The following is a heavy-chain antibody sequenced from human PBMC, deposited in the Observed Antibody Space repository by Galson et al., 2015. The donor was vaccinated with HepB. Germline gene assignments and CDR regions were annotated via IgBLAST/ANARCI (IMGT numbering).Heavy chain of an antibody. Sequence: SLRLSCAASRFTFSSYAMSWVRQAPGKGLEWVSAITGSGGSTYYADPVKGRFTISRDNSKNTLYLQMNSLRAEDTALYYCAKVAAAGRRWEYYYYYMDVWGKGTTVTVSS. D-gene: IGHD6-13*01. CDR3: AKVAAAGRRWEYYYYYMDV. CDR1: RFTFSSYA. CDR2: ITGSGGST. V-gene: IGHV3-23*01. J-gene: IGHJ6*03.